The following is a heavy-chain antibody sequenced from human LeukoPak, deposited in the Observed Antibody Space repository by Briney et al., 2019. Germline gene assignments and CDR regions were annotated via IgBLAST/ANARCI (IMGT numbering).Heavy chain of an antibody. D-gene: IGHD6-13*01. V-gene: IGHV3-21*01. CDR2: ISGSSSYT. CDR1: GFTFSSYS. CDR3: ARDPGGIAVAGTNFDY. J-gene: IGHJ4*02. Sequence: PGGSLRLSCAASGFTFSSYSMNWVRQAPGKGLEWVSSISGSSSYTYYADSVKGRFTISRDNAKNSLYLQMNSLRAEDTAVYYCARDPGGIAVAGTNFDYWGQGTLVTVSS.